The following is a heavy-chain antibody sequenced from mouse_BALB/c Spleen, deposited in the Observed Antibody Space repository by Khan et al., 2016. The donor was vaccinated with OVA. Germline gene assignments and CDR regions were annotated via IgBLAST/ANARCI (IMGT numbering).Heavy chain of an antibody. D-gene: IGHD1-1*01. V-gene: IGHV6-6*01. Sequence: EVQLQESGGGLVQPGGSMRLSRVASGFTFSDAWMDWVRQSPEKGLEWVAEIRSKANNHATYYAESVKGRFTISRDDSKSTVYLQMNSLRTEDTAIYYCAMYYFDYWGQGTTLTVSS. CDR1: GFTFSDAW. J-gene: IGHJ2*01. CDR2: IRSKANNHAT. CDR3: AMYYFDY.